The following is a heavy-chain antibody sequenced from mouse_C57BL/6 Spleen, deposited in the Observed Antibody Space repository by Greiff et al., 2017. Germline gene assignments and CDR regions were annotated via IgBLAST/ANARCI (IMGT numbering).Heavy chain of an antibody. CDR3: ARRDYSNYFDY. V-gene: IGHV1-55*01. CDR2: IYPGSGST. D-gene: IGHD2-5*01. J-gene: IGHJ2*01. Sequence: QVQLQQPGAELVKPGASVKMSCKASGYTFTSYWITWVKQRPGQGLEWIGDIYPGSGSTNYNEKFKGKSTLTVDKSSSTAYMQLSSLTSEDSAVYYCARRDYSNYFDYWGQGTTLTVSS. CDR1: GYTFTSYW.